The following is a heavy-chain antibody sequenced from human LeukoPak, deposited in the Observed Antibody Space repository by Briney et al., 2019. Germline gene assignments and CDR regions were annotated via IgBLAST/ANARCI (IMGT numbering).Heavy chain of an antibody. J-gene: IGHJ4*02. D-gene: IGHD2-15*01. V-gene: IGHV1-18*01. CDR1: GYTFTSYG. CDR2: ISAYNGNT. CDR3: AREKEDVVVVVAATLGFDY. Sequence: ASVKVSCKASGYTFTSYGISWVRQAPGQGLEWMGWISAYNGNTNYAQKLQGRVTMTTDTSTSTAYMELRSLRSDDTAVYYCAREKEDVVVVVAATLGFDYWGQGTLVTVSS.